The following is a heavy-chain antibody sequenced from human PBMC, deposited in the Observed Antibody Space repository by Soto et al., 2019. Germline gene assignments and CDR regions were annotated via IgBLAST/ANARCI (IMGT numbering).Heavy chain of an antibody. V-gene: IGHV4-59*08. D-gene: IGHD6-13*01. Sequence: SETLSLTCTVFGGSVSSYYWSWIRQSPGKGLEWIGYIYYSGSTKYKPSLMSRVTISVDTSKNQFSLKVSSATAADTAVYYCARGPGFSNWGQGTLVTVT. CDR2: IYYSGST. CDR3: ARGPGFSN. J-gene: IGHJ4*02. CDR1: GGSVSSYY.